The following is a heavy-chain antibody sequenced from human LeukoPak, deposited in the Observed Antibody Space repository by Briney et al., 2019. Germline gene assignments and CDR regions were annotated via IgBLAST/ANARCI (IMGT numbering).Heavy chain of an antibody. CDR2: VSNDGSST. J-gene: IGHJ4*02. V-gene: IGHV3-74*01. CDR3: VGAAADTTPKP. CDR1: GFTLSNYW. Sequence: GGSLRLSCAASGFTLSNYWMHWVRQGPGKGLVWVSRVSNDGSSTAYGDSVRGRFTISRDNAKNTLYLQMNSLRAEDTAVYYCVGAAADTTPKPWGQGTLVTVSS. D-gene: IGHD6-13*01.